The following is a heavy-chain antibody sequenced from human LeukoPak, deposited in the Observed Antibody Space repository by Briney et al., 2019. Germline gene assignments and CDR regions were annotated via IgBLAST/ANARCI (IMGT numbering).Heavy chain of an antibody. J-gene: IGHJ4*02. Sequence: GGSLRLSCAASGFSFSRSWMHWVRQAPGKGLVWVARIKGDGITTNYADPAKGRFTVSRDNAKNTVYLQMNSLRAEDTAVYYCAKDLHEIAADYWGQGTLVTVAS. V-gene: IGHV3-74*01. CDR2: IKGDGITT. CDR1: GFSFSRSW. D-gene: IGHD2-21*01. CDR3: AKDLHEIAADY.